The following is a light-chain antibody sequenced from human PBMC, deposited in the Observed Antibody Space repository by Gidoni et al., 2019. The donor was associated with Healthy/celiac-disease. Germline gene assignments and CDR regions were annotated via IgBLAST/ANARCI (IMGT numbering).Light chain of an antibody. CDR1: QSISSY. CDR3: QQSYSTLPLT. J-gene: IGKJ4*01. CDR2: AAS. Sequence: PSTGSASVGDRVTITCRASQSISSYLNWYQQKPGKAPKLLIYAASSLQSGVPSRFSGSGSGTDFTLTISSLQPEDFATYYCQQSYSTLPLTFGGGTKVAIK. V-gene: IGKV1-39*01.